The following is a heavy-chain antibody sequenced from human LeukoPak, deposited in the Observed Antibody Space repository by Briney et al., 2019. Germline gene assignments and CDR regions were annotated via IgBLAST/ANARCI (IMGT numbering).Heavy chain of an antibody. Sequence: PSETLSLTCTVSGGSISSGGYYWSWIRQHPGKGLEWIGYIYYSGSTYYNPSLKSRVTISVDTSKNQFSLKLSSVTAADTAVYYCARDHGPHRLVVVAATYNWFDPWGQGTLVTVSS. J-gene: IGHJ5*02. V-gene: IGHV4-31*03. CDR3: ARDHGPHRLVVVAATYNWFDP. CDR1: GGSISSGGYY. CDR2: IYYSGST. D-gene: IGHD2-15*01.